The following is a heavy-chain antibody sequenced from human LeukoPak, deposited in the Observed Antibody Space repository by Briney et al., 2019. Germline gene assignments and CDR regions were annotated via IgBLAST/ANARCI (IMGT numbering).Heavy chain of an antibody. D-gene: IGHD4-17*01. CDR1: GGSFSVYY. Sequence: SETLSLTCAVYGGSFSVYYWSWIRQPPGKGLEWIGEVSRGGSTKYSPSLKSRVTISLDTSNNQVSLKLSSVTAADTAMYYCGLSPTRATTRTIDYWGQGTLVTVSS. CDR3: GLSPTRATTRTIDY. CDR2: VSRGGST. V-gene: IGHV4-34*01. J-gene: IGHJ4*02.